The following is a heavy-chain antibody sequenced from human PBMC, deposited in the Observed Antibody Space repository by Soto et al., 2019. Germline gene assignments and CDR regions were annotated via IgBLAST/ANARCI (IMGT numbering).Heavy chain of an antibody. D-gene: IGHD4-4*01. V-gene: IGHV5-51*01. CDR2: IYPGASDT. J-gene: IGHJ6*01. CDR1: GYTFTDYW. CDR3: ARHLSKFRYCYYGMEG. Sequence: PGESLKISCKGSGYTFTDYWIGWGRQLPGKGREGMGIIYPGASDTRYSPSFKGDVSITVDKSTGTPYLKWNTLKPSDTAMYYCARHLSKFRYCYYGMEGWGQGTPVTVCS.